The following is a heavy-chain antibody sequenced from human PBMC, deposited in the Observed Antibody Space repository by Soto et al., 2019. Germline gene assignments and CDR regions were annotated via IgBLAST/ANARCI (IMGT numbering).Heavy chain of an antibody. V-gene: IGHV3-23*01. CDR1: GFIFRSYA. CDR3: AKNSRPKKWLDAFES. D-gene: IGHD5-12*01. J-gene: IGHJ3*02. CDR2: ISVSVGSI. Sequence: WGSLRLSCAASGFIFRSYALNWVRQAPGKGLEWVSGISVSVGSIDYIDSVKGRFTISRDNSKNTLYLQMNSLRAEDTAVYHCAKNSRPKKWLDAFESWGNGTMVIVSS.